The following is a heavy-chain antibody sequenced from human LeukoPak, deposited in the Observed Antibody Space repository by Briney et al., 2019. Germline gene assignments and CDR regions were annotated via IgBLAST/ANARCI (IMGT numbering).Heavy chain of an antibody. CDR3: ARERSSGWYFAFDI. J-gene: IGHJ3*02. CDR2: IYTSGST. Sequence: SETLSLTCTVSGGSISSGSYYWSWIRQPAGKGLEWIGHIYTSGSTNYNPSLKSRVTISVDTSKNQFSLKLSSVTAADTAVYYCARERSSGWYFAFDIWGQGTMVTVSS. CDR1: GGSISSGSYY. D-gene: IGHD6-19*01. V-gene: IGHV4-61*09.